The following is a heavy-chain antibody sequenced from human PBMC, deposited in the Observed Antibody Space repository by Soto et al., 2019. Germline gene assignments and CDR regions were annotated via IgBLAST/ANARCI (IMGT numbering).Heavy chain of an antibody. CDR3: APHVYCSGGSCHYDAFDI. CDR1: GFIFGNYM. Sequence: EVQLLESGGGLVQPGESLRLSCAVSGFIFGNYMMTWVRQAPGKGLEWVSTISESGDSTYYADSVMGRFTISRDSSKNTLYLQMDSLGAEDTAVYYCAPHVYCSGGSCHYDAFDIRGQGTMVTVSS. J-gene: IGHJ3*02. CDR2: ISESGDST. V-gene: IGHV3-23*01. D-gene: IGHD2-15*01.